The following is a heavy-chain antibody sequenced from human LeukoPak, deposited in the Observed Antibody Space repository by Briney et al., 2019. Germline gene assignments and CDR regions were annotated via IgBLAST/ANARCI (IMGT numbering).Heavy chain of an antibody. CDR1: GFTFSSYW. V-gene: IGHV3-7*04. Sequence: GGSLRLSCAASGFTFSSYWMSWVRQAPGKGLEGVPNIKQDGSEKYYVDSVKGRFTISRDNAKNSLYLQMNSLRAEDTAVYYCARGITIFGVAANWFDPWGQGTLVTVSS. D-gene: IGHD3-3*01. J-gene: IGHJ5*02. CDR2: IKQDGSEK. CDR3: ARGITIFGVAANWFDP.